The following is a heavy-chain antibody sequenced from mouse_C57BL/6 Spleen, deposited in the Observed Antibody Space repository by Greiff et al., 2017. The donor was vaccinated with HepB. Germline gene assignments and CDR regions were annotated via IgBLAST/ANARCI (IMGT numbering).Heavy chain of an antibody. D-gene: IGHD2-2*01. J-gene: IGHJ4*01. CDR3: TLYGYDGDYYAMDY. V-gene: IGHV14-4*01. CDR1: GFNIKDDY. Sequence: VQLQQPGAELVRPGASVKLSCTASGFNIKDDYMHWVKQRPEQGLEWIGWIDPENGDTEYASKFQGKATITADTSSNTAYLQLSSLTSEDTAVYYCTLYGYDGDYYAMDYWGQGTSVTVSS. CDR2: IDPENGDT.